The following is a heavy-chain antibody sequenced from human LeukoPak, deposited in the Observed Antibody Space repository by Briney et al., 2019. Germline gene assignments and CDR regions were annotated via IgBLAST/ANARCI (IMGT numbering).Heavy chain of an antibody. V-gene: IGHV3-43*01. J-gene: IGHJ4*02. CDR1: GFTFDDYT. D-gene: IGHD6-13*01. CDR2: ISWDGGST. CDR3: AKESGGSSWSIDY. Sequence: PGGPLRLSCAASGFTFDDYTMHWVRQAPGKGLEWVSLISWDGGSTYYADSVKGRFTISRDNSKNSLYLQMNSLRTEDTALYYCAKESGGSSWSIDYWGQGTLVTVSS.